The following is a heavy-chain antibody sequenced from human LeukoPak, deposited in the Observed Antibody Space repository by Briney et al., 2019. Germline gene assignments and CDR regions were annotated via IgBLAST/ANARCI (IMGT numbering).Heavy chain of an antibody. D-gene: IGHD3-10*01. CDR2: IKQDGSEK. CDR3: ARMVRLDY. J-gene: IGHJ4*02. Sequence: GGSLRLSCAASGFTLSNSWMSWVRQAPGKGLEWVANIKQDGSEKYYVDSVKGRFSISRDNAKNSLYLQMNSLRAEDTAVYYCARMVRLDYWGQGTLVSVSS. V-gene: IGHV3-7*02. CDR1: GFTLSNSW.